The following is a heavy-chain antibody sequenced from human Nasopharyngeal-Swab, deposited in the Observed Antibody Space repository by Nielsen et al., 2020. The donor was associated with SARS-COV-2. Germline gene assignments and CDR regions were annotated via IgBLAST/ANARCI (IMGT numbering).Heavy chain of an antibody. Sequence: GESLKISCAASGFTFSSYGMHWVRQAPGKGLEWVAVISYDGSNKYYADSVKGRFTISRDNAKNSLYLQMNSLRAEDTAVYYCARDKVLCSSTSCYENYYGMDVWGQGTTVTVSS. CDR1: GFTFSSYG. D-gene: IGHD2-2*01. V-gene: IGHV3-30*03. CDR2: ISYDGSNK. CDR3: ARDKVLCSSTSCYENYYGMDV. J-gene: IGHJ6*02.